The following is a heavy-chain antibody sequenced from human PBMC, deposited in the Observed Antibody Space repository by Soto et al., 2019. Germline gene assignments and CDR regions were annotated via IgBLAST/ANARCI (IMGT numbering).Heavy chain of an antibody. D-gene: IGHD3-22*01. CDR1: GFTFSSYW. V-gene: IGHV3-7*01. CDR2: IKQDGSEK. Sequence: PGGSLRLSCAASGFTFSSYWMSWVRQAPGKGLEWVANIKQDGSEKYYVDSVKGRFTISIDNAKNSLYLQMNSLRAEDTAVYYCAREYYYDSSGYYTLFDYWGQGTLVTVSS. CDR3: AREYYYDSSGYYTLFDY. J-gene: IGHJ4*02.